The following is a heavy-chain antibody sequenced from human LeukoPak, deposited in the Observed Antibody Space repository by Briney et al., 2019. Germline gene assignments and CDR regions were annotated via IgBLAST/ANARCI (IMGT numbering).Heavy chain of an antibody. Sequence: GGSLRLSCAASGFSFSNFGMHWVRQAPGKGLEWVAVISYDGSNKYFADPVKGRFTISRDNSKNTLYLQMNSLRAEDTAVYYCATQDGYDNSGHYGYWGQGTLVTVSS. CDR3: ATQDGYDNSGHYGY. V-gene: IGHV3-30*03. CDR2: ISYDGSNK. J-gene: IGHJ4*02. CDR1: GFSFSNFG. D-gene: IGHD3-22*01.